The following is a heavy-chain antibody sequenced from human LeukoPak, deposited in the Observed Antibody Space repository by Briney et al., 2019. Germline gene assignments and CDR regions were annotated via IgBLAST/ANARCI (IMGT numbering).Heavy chain of an antibody. CDR1: GFTFSSYA. CDR3: AKDLAPTPTYYYDSSGYYPFEFDY. CDR2: ISGSGGST. J-gene: IGHJ4*02. V-gene: IGHV3-23*01. Sequence: GGSLRLSCAASGFTFSSYAMSWVRQAPGKGLEWVSAISGSGGSTYYADSVKGRFTISRDNSKNALYLQMNSLGAEDTAVYYCAKDLAPTPTYYYDSSGYYPFEFDYWGQGTLVTVSS. D-gene: IGHD3-22*01.